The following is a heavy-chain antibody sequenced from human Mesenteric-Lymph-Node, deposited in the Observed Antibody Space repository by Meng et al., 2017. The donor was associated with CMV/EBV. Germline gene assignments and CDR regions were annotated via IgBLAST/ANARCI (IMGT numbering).Heavy chain of an antibody. CDR3: ARNSGWYRLHY. D-gene: IGHD6-19*01. CDR1: GFTFGDYW. J-gene: IGHJ4*02. CDR2: IKGDGSEK. Sequence: GESLKISCAASGFTFGDYWMDWVRQAPGEGLEWVATIKGDGSEKGYADSVKGRFTISRDNAKNSLYLQMNSLRAEDTAVYYCARNSGWYRLHYWGQGTLVTVSS. V-gene: IGHV3-7*01.